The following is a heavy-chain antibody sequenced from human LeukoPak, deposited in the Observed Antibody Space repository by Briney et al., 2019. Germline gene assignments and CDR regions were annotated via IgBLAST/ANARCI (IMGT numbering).Heavy chain of an antibody. CDR3: TRTNYGDYNWFDP. CDR2: IYHSGST. V-gene: IGHV4-4*02. J-gene: IGHJ5*02. CDR1: GGSISSSNW. Sequence: SGTLSLTCAVSGGSISSSNWWSWVRQPPGKGLEWIGEIYHSGSTNYNPSLKSRVTISVDKSKNHFSLNLSSVTAADTAVYYCTRTNYGDYNWFDPWGQGTLVTVSS. D-gene: IGHD4-17*01.